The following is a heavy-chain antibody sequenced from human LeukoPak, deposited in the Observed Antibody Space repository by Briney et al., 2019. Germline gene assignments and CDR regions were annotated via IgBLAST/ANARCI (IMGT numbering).Heavy chain of an antibody. CDR3: ARDLDYGGRGLDS. J-gene: IGHJ4*02. V-gene: IGHV3-48*04. CDR1: GFTFSTSS. D-gene: IGHD4-23*01. CDR2: ISTSSTI. Sequence: GGSLRLSCAASGFTFSTSSFNWVRQAPGKELEWISYISTSSTINYADSVRGRFTISRDNAKSSLSLQMNSLRAEDTAVYYCARDLDYGGRGLDSWGQGTLVIVSS.